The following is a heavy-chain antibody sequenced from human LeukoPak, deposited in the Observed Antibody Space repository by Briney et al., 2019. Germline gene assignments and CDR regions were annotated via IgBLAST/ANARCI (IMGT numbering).Heavy chain of an antibody. CDR1: GYSISSGYF. D-gene: IGHD2-2*01. J-gene: IGHJ4*02. Sequence: SENLSLTCTVSGYSISSGYFWGWVRQPPGKGLEWVGSIYHSGSTYYNPSLKSRVTMSVDTSKNQLSLNLSSLTAADTAVYYCARLRRYCSNTNCWNFYYWGQGTLVTVSS. CDR2: IYHSGST. V-gene: IGHV4-38-2*02. CDR3: ARLRRYCSNTNCWNFYY.